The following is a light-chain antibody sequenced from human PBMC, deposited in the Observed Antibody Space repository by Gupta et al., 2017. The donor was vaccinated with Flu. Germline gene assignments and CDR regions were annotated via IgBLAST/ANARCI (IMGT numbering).Light chain of an antibody. CDR2: QDK. CDR1: NLGKKY. CDR3: QMRDNNRL. Sequence: SSDLTQPRSVSVSPGQTASITCSGDNLGKKYVSWYQQKTGQTPVLVIYQDKKRPSGVPERFSGSTSGTTATLTVSGTQAMDEAYYYCQMRDNNRLFGGGTKLTVL. V-gene: IGLV3-1*01. J-gene: IGLJ2*01.